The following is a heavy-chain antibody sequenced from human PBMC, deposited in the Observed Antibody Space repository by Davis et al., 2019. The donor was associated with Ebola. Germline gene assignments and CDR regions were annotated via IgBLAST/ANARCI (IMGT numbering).Heavy chain of an antibody. CDR1: GFTFSRYW. D-gene: IGHD3-22*01. CDR3: ARDQRAYDSSAYCLY. J-gene: IGHJ4*02. Sequence: GESLKISCTVSGFTFSRYWMSWVRQAPGKGLEWVANIKHDGSEKYYVDSVKGRFTISRDNSKNTLYLQMDSLRPEDTAVYYCARDQRAYDSSAYCLYWGQGTLVTVSS. CDR2: IKHDGSEK. V-gene: IGHV3-7*01.